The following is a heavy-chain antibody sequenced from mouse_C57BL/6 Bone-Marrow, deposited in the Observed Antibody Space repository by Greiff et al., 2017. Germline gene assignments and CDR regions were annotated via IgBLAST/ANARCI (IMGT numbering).Heavy chain of an antibody. J-gene: IGHJ3*01. D-gene: IGHD2-12*01. CDR1: GFSFTSYG. Sequence: QVQLQQSGPGLVQPSQSLSITCTVSGFSFTSYGVHWVRQSPGKGLEWLGVIWSGGSTDYNADFISSLSISKDNSKGQVFFKMNILQADDTAIYYCARSPGGRRRKIFAYWGQGTLVTVSA. CDR2: IWSGGST. V-gene: IGHV2-2*01. CDR3: ARSPGGRRRKIFAY.